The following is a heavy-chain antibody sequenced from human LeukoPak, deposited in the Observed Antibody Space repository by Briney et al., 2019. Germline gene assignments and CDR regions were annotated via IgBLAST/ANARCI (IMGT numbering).Heavy chain of an antibody. CDR2: FYSGGSA. Sequence: GGSLRLSCAASGFTVSKNYMGWVRQAPGKGLEWVSIFYSGGSAYFPDSVKGRFTISRGNSRNSLFLQMDSLSPEDTAVYYCAKLSDSSTYGAFDLWGHGTMVTVSS. J-gene: IGHJ3*01. D-gene: IGHD2/OR15-2a*01. CDR3: AKLSDSSTYGAFDL. CDR1: GFTVSKNY. V-gene: IGHV3-66*02.